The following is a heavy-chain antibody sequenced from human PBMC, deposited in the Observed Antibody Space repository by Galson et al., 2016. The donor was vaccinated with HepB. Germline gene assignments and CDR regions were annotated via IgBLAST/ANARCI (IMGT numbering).Heavy chain of an antibody. J-gene: IGHJ4*02. CDR1: GFTFSNYA. Sequence: SLRLSCAASGFTFSNYAMSWVRQAPGKGLEWVSVISGSGGTIYYADSVKGRFTISRDNSKNTLYLQMNSLRVEDTAVYYCAKDKDYGGNRPLGFWGQGTLVTVSS. CDR3: AKDKDYGGNRPLGF. CDR2: ISGSGGTI. V-gene: IGHV3-23*01. D-gene: IGHD4-23*01.